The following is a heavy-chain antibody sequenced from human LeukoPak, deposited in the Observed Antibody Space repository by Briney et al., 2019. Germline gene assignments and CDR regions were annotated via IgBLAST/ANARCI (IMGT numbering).Heavy chain of an antibody. J-gene: IGHJ4*02. V-gene: IGHV3-48*02. CDR1: GFALSSYS. Sequence: GRSLRLSCEASGFALSSYSMNWVRQAPGKWLEWLSYITSSSSSIFYADSVKGRFTNYRDNAKNSLYLKKNSLREDDTAVYYCARDRPNTGYDFDYWGQGALVTVST. D-gene: IGHD5-12*01. CDR2: ITSSSSSI. CDR3: ARDRPNTGYDFDY.